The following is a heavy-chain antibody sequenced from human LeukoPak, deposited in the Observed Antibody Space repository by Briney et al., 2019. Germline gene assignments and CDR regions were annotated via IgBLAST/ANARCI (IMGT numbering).Heavy chain of an antibody. CDR2: ISGSGGST. CDR3: ASPRGLGIYYFDY. Sequence: GGSLRLSCAASGFTFSSYAMSWVRQAPGKGLEWVSTISGSGGSTDYADSVKGRFTISRDNSKSTLYLQMNSLRAEDTAVYYCASPRGLGIYYFDYWGQGTLVTVSS. V-gene: IGHV3-23*01. J-gene: IGHJ4*02. CDR1: GFTFSSYA. D-gene: IGHD3-16*01.